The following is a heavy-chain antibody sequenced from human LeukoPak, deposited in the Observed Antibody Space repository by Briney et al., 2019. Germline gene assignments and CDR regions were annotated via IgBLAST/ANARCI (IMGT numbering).Heavy chain of an antibody. CDR2: IYYSGST. V-gene: IGHV4-59*12. J-gene: IGHJ5*02. D-gene: IGHD2-2*01. CDR1: GGSISSNY. CDR3: ARGPKVPAAIFYFGFDP. Sequence: SETLSLTCTVSGGSISSNYWSWIRQPPGKGLEWIGYIYYSGSTNYNPSLKSRVTISVDTSKNQFSLKLSSVTAADTAVYYCARGPKVPAAIFYFGFDPWGQGTLVTVSS.